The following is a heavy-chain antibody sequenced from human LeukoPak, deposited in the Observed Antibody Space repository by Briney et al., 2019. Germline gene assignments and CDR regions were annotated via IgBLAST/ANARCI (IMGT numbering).Heavy chain of an antibody. Sequence: GGSLRLSCAASGFTFNSYWMAWARQAPGKGLEWVANIKQDGSEKYYVDSVKDRFTISRDNTENSLYLQMNSLRAEDTAVYYCARVGGSNAFDIWGQGTMVIVSS. J-gene: IGHJ3*02. CDR2: IKQDGSEK. V-gene: IGHV3-7*02. CDR1: GFTFNSYW. D-gene: IGHD1-26*01. CDR3: ARVGGSNAFDI.